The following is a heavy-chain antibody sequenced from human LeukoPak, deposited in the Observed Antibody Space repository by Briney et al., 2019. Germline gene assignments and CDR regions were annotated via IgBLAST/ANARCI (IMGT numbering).Heavy chain of an antibody. D-gene: IGHD4-17*01. CDR2: ITGSVVST. CDR3: AKHDYGDFLDY. J-gene: IGHJ4*02. CDR1: GFTFSSCA. V-gene: IGHV3-23*01. Sequence: GGSLRLSCAASGFTFSSCAMSWVRQAPGKGLDWVSAITGSVVSTYYADSVKGRFTISRDNSKNTLYLQMNSLRAEDTAVYYCAKHDYGDFLDYWGQGTLVTVSS.